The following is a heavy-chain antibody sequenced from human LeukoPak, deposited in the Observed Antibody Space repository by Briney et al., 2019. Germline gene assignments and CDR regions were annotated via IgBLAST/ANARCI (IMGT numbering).Heavy chain of an antibody. CDR2: IWYDGSNK. D-gene: IGHD3-9*01. V-gene: IGHV3-33*06. CDR1: GFTFSSYV. CDR3: AKHVLRYFDSPSDY. Sequence: GGSLRLSCAASGFTFSSYVMHWVRQAPGKGLEWVAAIWYDGSNKYYGDSVKGRFTISRDNSKNTLYLQMNSLRAEDTAVYYCAKHVLRYFDSPSDYWGQGTLVTVSS. J-gene: IGHJ4*02.